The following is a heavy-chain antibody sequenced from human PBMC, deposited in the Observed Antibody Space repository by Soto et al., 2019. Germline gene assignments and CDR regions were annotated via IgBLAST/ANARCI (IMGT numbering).Heavy chain of an antibody. CDR3: ARDLSDSSGYYYFDY. J-gene: IGHJ4*02. V-gene: IGHV3-7*03. CDR1: GFTFSSYW. D-gene: IGHD3-22*01. CDR2: IKQDGSEK. Sequence: GGSLRLSCAASGFTFSSYWMSWVRQAPGKGLEWVANIKQDGSEKYYVDSVKGRFTISRDNAKNSLYLQMNSLRAEDTAVYYCARDLSDSSGYYYFDYWGQGTLVTSPQ.